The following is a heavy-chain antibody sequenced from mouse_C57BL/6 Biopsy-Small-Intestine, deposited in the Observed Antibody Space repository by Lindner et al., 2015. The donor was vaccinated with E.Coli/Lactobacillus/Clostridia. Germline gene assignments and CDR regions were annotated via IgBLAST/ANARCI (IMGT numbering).Heavy chain of an antibody. Sequence: VQLQESGPELVKPGASVKMSCKASGYTFTDYYITWVKQRPGQGLEWIGWIYPGSGNIKYNGKFKGKATLTADKSSSTAYMQLSSLTSEDSAVYFCARDYSNYGFDYWGQGTTLTVSS. CDR3: ARDYSNYGFDY. J-gene: IGHJ2*01. D-gene: IGHD2-5*01. CDR2: IYPGSGNI. CDR1: GYTFTDYY. V-gene: IGHV1-84*01.